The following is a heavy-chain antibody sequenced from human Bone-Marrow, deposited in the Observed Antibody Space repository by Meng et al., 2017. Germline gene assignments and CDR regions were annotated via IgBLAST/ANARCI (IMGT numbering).Heavy chain of an antibody. D-gene: IGHD6-19*01. Sequence: GESLKISCAASGFTFSSYSMNWVRQAPGKGLEWVSSISSSGSTIYYADSVKGRFTISRDNAKNSLYLQMNSLRAEDTAVYYCARDIAVAGIFYYYYGMDVWGQGTTVTVSS. J-gene: IGHJ6*02. CDR3: ARDIAVAGIFYYYYGMDV. V-gene: IGHV3-48*04. CDR2: ISSSGSTI. CDR1: GFTFSSYS.